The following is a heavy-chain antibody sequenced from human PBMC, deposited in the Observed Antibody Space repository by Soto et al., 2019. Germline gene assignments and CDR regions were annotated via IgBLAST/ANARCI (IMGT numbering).Heavy chain of an antibody. D-gene: IGHD3-22*01. Sequence: ASETLSLTCTVSGGSISSGGYYWSWIRQHPGKGLEWIGYIYYSGSTYYNPSLKSRVTISVDTSKNQFSLKLSSVTAADTAVYYCARETYYYDSSGSEGSPLIDYWSQGTLVTVSS. CDR3: ARETYYYDSSGSEGSPLIDY. CDR1: GGSISSGGYY. V-gene: IGHV4-31*03. CDR2: IYYSGST. J-gene: IGHJ4*02.